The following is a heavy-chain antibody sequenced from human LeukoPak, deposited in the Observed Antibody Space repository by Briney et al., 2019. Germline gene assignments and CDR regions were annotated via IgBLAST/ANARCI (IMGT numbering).Heavy chain of an antibody. CDR3: AKGPAAHIRWGYFHH. V-gene: IGHV3-23*01. CDR2: TTGSGLST. Sequence: GGSLRLSCAASGFTFNSYAMNWVRQAPGKGLEWVLGTTGSGLSTYYADSVKGRFTISRDNSNNTLYLQMNSLRAEDTAIYYCAKGPAAHIRWGYFHHWGQGNLVTVSS. J-gene: IGHJ1*01. CDR1: GFTFNSYA. D-gene: IGHD2-2*01.